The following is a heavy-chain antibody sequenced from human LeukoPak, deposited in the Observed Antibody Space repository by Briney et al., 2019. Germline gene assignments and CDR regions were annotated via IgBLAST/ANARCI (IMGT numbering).Heavy chain of an antibody. Sequence: SETLSLTCTVSGGSISSYYWSWIRQPPGKGLEWIGEINHSGSTNYNPSLKSRVTISVDTSKNQFSLKLSSVTAADTAVYYCAGIVVVPAAIHFDYWGQGTLVTVSS. CDR2: INHSGST. CDR3: AGIVVVPAAIHFDY. CDR1: GGSISSYY. V-gene: IGHV4-34*01. D-gene: IGHD2-2*02. J-gene: IGHJ4*02.